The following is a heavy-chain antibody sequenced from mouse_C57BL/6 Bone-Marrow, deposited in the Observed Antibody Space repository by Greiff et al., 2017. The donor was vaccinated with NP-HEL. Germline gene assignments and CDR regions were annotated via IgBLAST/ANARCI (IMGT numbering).Heavy chain of an antibody. J-gene: IGHJ2*01. V-gene: IGHV1-7*01. D-gene: IGHD1-1*01. CDR2: INPSSGYT. CDR1: GYTFTSYW. Sequence: QVQLQQSGAELAKPGASVKLSCKASGYTFTSYWMPWVKQRPGQGLEWIGYINPSSGYTKYNQKFKDKATLTADKSSSTAYMQLSSLTYEDSAVYYCAALITTAYYFDYWGQGTTLTVSS. CDR3: AALITTAYYFDY.